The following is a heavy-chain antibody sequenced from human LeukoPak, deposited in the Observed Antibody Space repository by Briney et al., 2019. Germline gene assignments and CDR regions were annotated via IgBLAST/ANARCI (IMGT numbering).Heavy chain of an antibody. CDR2: VDPEDGET. CDR3: ATPSRHKGWFDP. CDR1: GYTFTDYY. J-gene: IGHJ5*02. Sequence: GASVKVSCKVSGYTFTDYYMHWVQQAPGKGLEWMGLVDPEDGETIYAEKFQGSVTITADTSTDTAYMELSSLRSEDTAVYYCATPSRHKGWFDPWGQGTLVTVSS. V-gene: IGHV1-69-2*01.